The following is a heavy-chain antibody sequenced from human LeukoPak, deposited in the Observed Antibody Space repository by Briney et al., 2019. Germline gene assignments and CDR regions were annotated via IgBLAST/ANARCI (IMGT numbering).Heavy chain of an antibody. CDR1: GFTLSSYW. J-gene: IGHJ4*02. D-gene: IGHD3-22*01. Sequence: GGSLRLSCAASGFTLSSYWMHWVRQAPGKGPVWVSRINSDGSGTSYADSVKGRFTISRDNAKNALYLQMNSLRAEDTAVYYCAKGDYYDLDYWGQGTLVTVSS. V-gene: IGHV3-74*01. CDR2: INSDGSGT. CDR3: AKGDYYDLDY.